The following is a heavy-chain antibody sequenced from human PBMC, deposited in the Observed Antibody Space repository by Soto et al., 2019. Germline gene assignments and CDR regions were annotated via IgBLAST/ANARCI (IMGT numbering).Heavy chain of an antibody. Sequence: GGSLRLSCAASGFTFSNAWMSWVRQAPGKGLEWVGRIKSKTDGGTTDYAAPVKGRFTISRDDSKNTLYLQMNSLKTEDTAVYYCTTVSRSRTYYYDSSVDYYYYGMDVWGQGTTVTVSS. CDR1: GFTFSNAW. J-gene: IGHJ6*02. CDR2: IKSKTDGGTT. D-gene: IGHD3-22*01. V-gene: IGHV3-15*01. CDR3: TTVSRSRTYYYDSSVDYYYYGMDV.